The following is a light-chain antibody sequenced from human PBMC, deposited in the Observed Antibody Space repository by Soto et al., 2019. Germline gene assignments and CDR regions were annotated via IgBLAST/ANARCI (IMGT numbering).Light chain of an antibody. CDR3: QQSYSNPRT. J-gene: IGKJ1*01. CDR2: AAS. CDR1: ENIARY. V-gene: IGKV1-39*01. Sequence: GDRVTITCRASENIARYLNWYQQRPGKAPELLISAASSLQSGVPSRFSGGGSGTVFTLTISSLQPEDFATYYCQQSYSNPRTFGQGTQVDIK.